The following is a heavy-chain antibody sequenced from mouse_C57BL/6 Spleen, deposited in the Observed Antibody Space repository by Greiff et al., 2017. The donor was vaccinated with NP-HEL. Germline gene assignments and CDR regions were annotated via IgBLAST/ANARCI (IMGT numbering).Heavy chain of an antibody. D-gene: IGHD1-1*01. CDR1: GFTFSSYT. V-gene: IGHV5-9*01. CDR3: ARQWSPYGSSSFDY. CDR2: ISGGGGNT. J-gene: IGHJ2*01. Sequence: DVQLVESGGGLVKPGGSLKLSCAASGFTFSSYTMSWVRQTPEKRLEWVATISGGGGNTYSPDSVKGRFPISRANAKNTLYLQMSRLGSEDTALYYCARQWSPYGSSSFDYWGQGTTLTVSS.